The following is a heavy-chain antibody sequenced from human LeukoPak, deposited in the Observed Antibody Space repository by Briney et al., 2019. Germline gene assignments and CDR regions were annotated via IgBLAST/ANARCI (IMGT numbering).Heavy chain of an antibody. CDR2: IKQDGSEK. CDR1: GFTFSSYW. V-gene: IGHV3-7*01. D-gene: IGHD3-10*01. Sequence: GGSLRFSCPASGFTFSSYWMSWVRQAPGKGLEGVANIKQDGSEKYYVDSVKGRFTISRDNAKNSLYLQMNSLRAEDTAVYYCAREGLLWSKATFDYWGQGTLVTVSS. CDR3: AREGLLWSKATFDY. J-gene: IGHJ4*02.